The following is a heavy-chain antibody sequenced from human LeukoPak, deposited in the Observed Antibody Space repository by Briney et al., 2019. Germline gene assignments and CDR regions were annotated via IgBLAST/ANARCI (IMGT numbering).Heavy chain of an antibody. Sequence: HPGVSLRLSCAASGFTLSSHPMIGVPHSRGKGLEWVSAISGSGGSTYYADSVKGRFTISKDNSKTTLYLQMTSLRAEDTAVYYCATGWSALVLNFDYWGQGTLVTVSS. D-gene: IGHD3-9*01. CDR1: GFTLSSHP. CDR3: ATGWSALVLNFDY. J-gene: IGHJ4*02. CDR2: ISGSGGST. V-gene: IGHV3-23*01.